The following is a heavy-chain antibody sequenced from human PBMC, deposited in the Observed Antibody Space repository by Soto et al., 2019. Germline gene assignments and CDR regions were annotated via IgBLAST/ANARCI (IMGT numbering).Heavy chain of an antibody. D-gene: IGHD6-19*01. J-gene: IGHJ6*02. Sequence: GASVKVSCKASGYTFTRYYLHWVRQAPGQGLEWMGWINPNSGGTNYTQKFQGRVTMTRATSISTAYMELRRLRSDATAVYYCARARQWLVHGNYYYGMDVWGQGTTVTVSS. CDR3: ARARQWLVHGNYYYGMDV. CDR2: INPNSGGT. CDR1: GYTFTRYY. V-gene: IGHV1-2*02.